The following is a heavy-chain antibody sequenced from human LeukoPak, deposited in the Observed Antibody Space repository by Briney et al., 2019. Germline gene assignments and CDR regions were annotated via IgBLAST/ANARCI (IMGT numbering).Heavy chain of an antibody. D-gene: IGHD2-2*01. V-gene: IGHV4-34*01. Sequence: PSETLSLTCAVYGGSFSGYYWSWIRQPPGKGLEWIGEINHSGSTNYNPSLKSRVTISVDKSKNQFSLKLSSVTAADTAVYYCARVVVVPAASMDVWGQGTTVTVSS. CDR1: GGSFSGYY. CDR2: INHSGST. J-gene: IGHJ6*02. CDR3: ARVVVVPAASMDV.